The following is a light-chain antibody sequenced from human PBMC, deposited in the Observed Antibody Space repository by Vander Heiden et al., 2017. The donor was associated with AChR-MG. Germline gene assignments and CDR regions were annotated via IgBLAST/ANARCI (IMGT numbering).Light chain of an antibody. CDR1: QSISIY. J-gene: IGKJ2*01. CDR2: AAS. Sequence: DIQMTQSPSSLSASVGDRVTITCRASQSISIYLNWYQQKPGKAPRLLIYAASSLQSEVPSRFSGSGSGTDFTLTISSLQPEDFATYYCQQTYTTPPYAFGQGTKLEIK. CDR3: QQTYTTPPYA. V-gene: IGKV1-39*01.